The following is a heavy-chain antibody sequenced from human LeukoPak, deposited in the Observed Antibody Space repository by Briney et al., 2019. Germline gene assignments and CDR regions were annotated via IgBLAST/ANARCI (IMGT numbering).Heavy chain of an antibody. V-gene: IGHV1-2*02. CDR2: INPNSGGT. D-gene: IGHD3-10*01. CDR3: ASGREYYGSGSHDDAFDV. CDR1: GYTFTGYY. Sequence: GASVKVSCKAPGYTFTGYYMHWVRQAPGQGLEWMGWINPNSGGTNYAQKFQGRVTMTRDTSISTAYMELSRLRSDDTAVYYCASGREYYGSGSHDDAFDVWGQGTMVTVSS. J-gene: IGHJ3*01.